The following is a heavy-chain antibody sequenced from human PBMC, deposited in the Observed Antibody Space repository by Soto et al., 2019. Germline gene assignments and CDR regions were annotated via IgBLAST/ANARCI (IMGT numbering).Heavy chain of an antibody. V-gene: IGHV1-3*01. CDR2: INAGNGNT. CDR3: ARGKQLAILDY. J-gene: IGHJ4*01. Sequence: SVKVSCKASGYTFTSYSMHWVRQAPGQRLEWMGWINAGNGNTKYSQKFQGRVTMTRDTSTSTVYMELSSLRSEDTAVDYCARGKQLAILDYWGHGTLVTVSS. CDR1: GYTFTSYS. D-gene: IGHD6-13*01.